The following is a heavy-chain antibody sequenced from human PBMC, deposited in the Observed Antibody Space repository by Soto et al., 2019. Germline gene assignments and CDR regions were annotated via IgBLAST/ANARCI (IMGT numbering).Heavy chain of an antibody. CDR1: GFNFSIFG. CDR3: AKDHYYDFWSGIDY. D-gene: IGHD3-3*01. V-gene: IGHV3-30*18. J-gene: IGHJ4*02. CDR2: ISNDGSYK. Sequence: PGGSLRLSXAVSGFNFSIFGMHWVRQAPGKGLEWVAVISNDGSYKYYAESVKGRFTISRDNSKSTQYLQMDSLRAEDTAIYFCAKDHYYDFWSGIDYWGQGTLVTVSS.